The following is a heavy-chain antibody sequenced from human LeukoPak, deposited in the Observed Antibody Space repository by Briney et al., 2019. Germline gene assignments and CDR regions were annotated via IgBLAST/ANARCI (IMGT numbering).Heavy chain of an antibody. Sequence: SETLSLTCTVSGYSISSGYYWGWIRQPPGKGLEWIGSIYHSGSTYYNPSLKSRVTISVDTSKNQFSLKLSSVTAADTAVYYCARYREVGATVDYWGQGTLVTVSS. CDR2: IYHSGST. D-gene: IGHD1-26*01. J-gene: IGHJ4*02. CDR3: ARYREVGATVDY. V-gene: IGHV4-38-2*02. CDR1: GYSISSGYY.